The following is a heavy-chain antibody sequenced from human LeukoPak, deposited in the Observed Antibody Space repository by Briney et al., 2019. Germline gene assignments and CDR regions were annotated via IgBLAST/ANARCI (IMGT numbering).Heavy chain of an antibody. Sequence: DSVKVSYKASGYTFTSYGISWVRQAPGQRLEWMGWISAYNGNTNYAQKLQGRVTMTTDTSTSTAYMELRSLRSDNTAVYYCARGKFRLSDSWLDPWGQGTLVTVSS. CDR1: GYTFTSYG. V-gene: IGHV1-18*01. CDR2: ISAYNGNT. CDR3: ARGKFRLSDSWLDP. D-gene: IGHD3-16*01. J-gene: IGHJ5*02.